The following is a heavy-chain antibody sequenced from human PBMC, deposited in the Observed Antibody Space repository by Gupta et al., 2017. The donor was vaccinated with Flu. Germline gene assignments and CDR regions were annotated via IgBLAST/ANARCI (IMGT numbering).Heavy chain of an antibody. CDR3: AKGAYLLMDWFDP. Sequence: EVQLVPSGAEVKKPGESLKISCKGSGYSFSNYWIGWVRQMPGKGLEWIGIIYPGNSDTRYSPSFQGQVTMSADKSINTAYLQCSSLKASDTAIYYCAKGAYLLMDWFDPWGQGTLVTGPS. CDR1: GYSFSNYW. J-gene: IGHJ5*02. CDR2: IYPGNSDT. D-gene: IGHD2-8*01. V-gene: IGHV5-51*03.